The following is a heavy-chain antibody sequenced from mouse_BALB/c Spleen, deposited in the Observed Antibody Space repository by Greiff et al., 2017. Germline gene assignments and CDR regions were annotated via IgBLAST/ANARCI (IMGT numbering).Heavy chain of an antibody. CDR2: ILPGSGST. CDR3: ARRIYYDYDDNFDY. Sequence: QVQLKQSGAELMKPGASVKISCKATGYTFSSYWIEWVKQRPGRGLEWIGEILPGSGSTNYNEKFKGKATFTADTSSNTAYMQLSSLTSEDSAVYYCARRIYYDYDDNFDYWGQGTTLTVSS. J-gene: IGHJ2*01. V-gene: IGHV1-9*01. CDR1: GYTFSSYW. D-gene: IGHD2-4*01.